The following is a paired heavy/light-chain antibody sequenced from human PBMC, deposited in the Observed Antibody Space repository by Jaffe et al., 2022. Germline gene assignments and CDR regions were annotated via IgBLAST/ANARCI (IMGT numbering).Heavy chain of an antibody. CDR2: ISPIFGRA. Sequence: QVQLVQSGAEVKKPGSSVKVSCKASKDTFSSYGISWVRQAPGQGLEWMGGISPIFGRANYAQKFLGRVTITTDESTKTAYMELNSLRSDDTAMYYCARDDCRDGGCQRHFYMAVWGEGTMITVS. CDR1: KDTFSSYG. J-gene: IGHJ6*03. CDR3: ARDDCRDGGCQRHFYMAV. V-gene: IGHV1-69*05. D-gene: IGHD6-19*01.
Light chain of an antibody. CDR3: QHYEDFLGA. CDR1: QSIRSS. Sequence: DIQMTQSPSSVSASVGERVTITCRASQSIRSSLAWYQQKPGKAPKLLIYEASTLEGGVPGRFSGSGGGTEFTLTISSLQPDDFATYFCQHYEDFLGAFGQGTNVE. V-gene: IGKV1-5*03. CDR2: EAS. J-gene: IGKJ1*01.